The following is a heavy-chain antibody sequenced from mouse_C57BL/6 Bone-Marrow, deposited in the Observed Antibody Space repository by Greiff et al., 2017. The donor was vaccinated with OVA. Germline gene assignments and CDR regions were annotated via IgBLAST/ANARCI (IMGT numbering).Heavy chain of an antibody. V-gene: IGHV1-22*01. CDR1: GYTFTDYN. J-gene: IGHJ4*01. D-gene: IGHD2-3*01. CDR3: ARCDGYYVGARDY. Sequence: VQLQQSGPELVKPGASVKMSCKASGYTFTDYNMHWVKQSHGKSLEWIGYINPNNGGTSYNQKFKGKATLTVNKSSSTAYMELRSLTSEDSAVYYCARCDGYYVGARDYWGQGTSVTVSS. CDR2: INPNNGGT.